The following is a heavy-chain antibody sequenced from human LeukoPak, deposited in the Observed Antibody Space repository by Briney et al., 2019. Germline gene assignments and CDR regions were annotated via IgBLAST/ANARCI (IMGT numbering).Heavy chain of an antibody. J-gene: IGHJ4*02. V-gene: IGHV3-23*01. CDR2: ISGSGGST. CDR3: AKDGITI. Sequence: GGSLRLSCAASGFTFSSYWMHWVRQAPGKGLEWVSGISGSGGSTYYADSVKGRFTISRDNSKSKLSLQMNSLGVDDTAVYYCAKDGITIRGQGTLVTVSS. CDR1: GFTFSSYW. D-gene: IGHD3-10*01.